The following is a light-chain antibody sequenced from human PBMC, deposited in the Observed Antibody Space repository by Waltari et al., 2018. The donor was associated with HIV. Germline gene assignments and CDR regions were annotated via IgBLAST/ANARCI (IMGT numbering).Light chain of an antibody. J-gene: IGLJ2*01. CDR1: SLRNYH. Sequence: SSELTQDAAVSVALGQTVRITCQGGSLRNYHATWYQQKPGQAPVLVSYGKNNRPSGIPDRFSGSSSRNTASLTITGAQAEDEADYYCNSRDSSGNHVLFGGGTKLTVL. CDR2: GKN. V-gene: IGLV3-19*01. CDR3: NSRDSSGNHVL.